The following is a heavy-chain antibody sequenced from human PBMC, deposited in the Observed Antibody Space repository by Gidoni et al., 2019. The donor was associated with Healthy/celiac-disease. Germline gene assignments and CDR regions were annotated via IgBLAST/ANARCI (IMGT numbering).Heavy chain of an antibody. CDR2: IYTSGST. CDR1: GGSISSGSYY. V-gene: IGHV4-61*02. D-gene: IGHD4-17*01. CDR3: ARDHNYGDYLDY. J-gene: IGHJ4*02. Sequence: QVQLQESGPGLVKPSQTLSLTCTVAGGSISSGSYYWSWIRQPAGKGLEWIGRIYTSGSTNYNPSLKSRVTISVDTSKNHFSLKLSSVTAADTAVYYCARDHNYGDYLDYWGQGTLVTVSS.